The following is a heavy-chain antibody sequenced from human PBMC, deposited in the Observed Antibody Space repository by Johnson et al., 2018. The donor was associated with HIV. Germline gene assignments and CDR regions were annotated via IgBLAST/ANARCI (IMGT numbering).Heavy chain of an antibody. D-gene: IGHD3-16*01. CDR1: GFTFSDYY. V-gene: IGHV3-11*04. CDR2: ISGSGYII. J-gene: IGHJ3*02. CDR3: ARDNLSMGAFDI. Sequence: VQLVESGGGLVSPGGSLRLSCAASGFTFSDYYMSWIRQSPGKGLEWVSYISGSGYIIYSADSVKGRFSISRDNAKNSLYLQVNSLRDEDTAVYYCARDNLSMGAFDIWGQGTMVTVSS.